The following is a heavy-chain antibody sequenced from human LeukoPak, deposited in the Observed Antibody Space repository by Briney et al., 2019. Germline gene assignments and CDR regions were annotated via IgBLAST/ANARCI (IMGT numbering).Heavy chain of an antibody. Sequence: GGSLRLSCAASGFTFSDYYMSWIRQAPGKGLEWVSYISSSGNTIFYADSVKGRFTLSRDNAKNSLYPQMNSLRAEDTAVYYCARVQPHYYDRSGYPPDYWGQGTLVTVSS. CDR1: GFTFSDYY. J-gene: IGHJ4*02. CDR3: ARVQPHYYDRSGYPPDY. CDR2: ISSSGNTI. V-gene: IGHV3-11*01. D-gene: IGHD3-22*01.